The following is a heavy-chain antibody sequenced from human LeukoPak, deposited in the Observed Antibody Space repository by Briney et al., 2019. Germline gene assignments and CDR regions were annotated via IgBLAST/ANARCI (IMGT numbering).Heavy chain of an antibody. J-gene: IGHJ5*02. D-gene: IGHD5-12*01. Sequence: SETLSLTCSVFGGSISSSSYYWGWIRQPPGKGLEWIGSIYYSGCTYYNPSLKSRVTISIDTSKNQFSLKLSSVTAADTAVYYCARHVDGRSWFDPWGQGILVTVSS. CDR2: IYYSGCT. CDR1: GGSISSSSYY. V-gene: IGHV4-39*01. CDR3: ARHVDGRSWFDP.